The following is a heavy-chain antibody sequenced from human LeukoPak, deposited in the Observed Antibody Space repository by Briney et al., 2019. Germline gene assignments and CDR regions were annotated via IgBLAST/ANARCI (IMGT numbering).Heavy chain of an antibody. V-gene: IGHV3-21*01. Sequence: GGSLRLSCAASGFTFSSYSMNGVRQAPWKGPEGVSSISSSSTCISYADSVKGRLTIPRDNTKNSLYLKMNRLRAEDTAVYYCASLIIWGQGTLVTVSS. CDR1: GFTFSSYS. J-gene: IGHJ4*02. CDR3: ASLII. CDR2: ISSSSTCI.